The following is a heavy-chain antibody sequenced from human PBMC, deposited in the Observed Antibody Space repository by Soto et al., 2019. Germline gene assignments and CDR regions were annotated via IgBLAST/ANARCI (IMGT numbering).Heavy chain of an antibody. Sequence: GGSLRLSCAASGFTFDNYAMTWVRQAPGKGLEWVSTISSSGGNTYYANSVQGRFTISRDNSKNTLYLQMNSLRAEDTAVYYCANIVTTVVNWGQGTRVTVSS. V-gene: IGHV3-23*01. J-gene: IGHJ4*02. D-gene: IGHD4-4*01. CDR3: ANIVTTVVN. CDR1: GFTFDNYA. CDR2: ISSSGGNT.